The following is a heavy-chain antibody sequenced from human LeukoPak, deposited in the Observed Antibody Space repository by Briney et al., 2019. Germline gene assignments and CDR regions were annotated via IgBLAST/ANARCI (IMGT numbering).Heavy chain of an antibody. CDR3: ATDMIVVVKNAFDI. Sequence: GGSLRLSCAASGFTVSNNYMHWVRQAPGKGLEWVAFIRYDGSNKYYADSVKGRFTISRDNSKNTLYLQMNSLRAEDTAVYYCATDMIVVVKNAFDIWGQGTMVTVSS. CDR1: GFTVSNNY. V-gene: IGHV3-30*02. D-gene: IGHD3-22*01. CDR2: IRYDGSNK. J-gene: IGHJ3*02.